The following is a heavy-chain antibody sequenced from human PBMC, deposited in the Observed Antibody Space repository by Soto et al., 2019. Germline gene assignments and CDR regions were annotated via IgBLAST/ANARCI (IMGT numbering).Heavy chain of an antibody. Sequence: SETLSLTCTVSGGSVRDGSYYWAWLRQPPGKGLEWIGHIYHSGSTIYNPSLKSRVTISIDTSKSQFSLNLNSMTAADTAVYYCAGYNWNYYFDPWGQGT. V-gene: IGHV4-61*01. J-gene: IGHJ5*02. CDR2: IYHSGST. CDR3: AGYNWNYYFDP. CDR1: GGSVRDGSYY. D-gene: IGHD1-7*01.